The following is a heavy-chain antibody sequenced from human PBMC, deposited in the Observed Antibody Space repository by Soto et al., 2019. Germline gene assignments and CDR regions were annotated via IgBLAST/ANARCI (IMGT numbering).Heavy chain of an antibody. Sequence: SETLSLTCTVSGGSISSYYWSWIRQPAGKGLEWIGRIYTSGSTNYNPSLKSRVTMSVDASKNQFSLKLSSVTAADTAVYYCAREVFDITGTSLLDYWCQGTLVTVSS. CDR1: GGSISSYY. CDR3: AREVFDITGTSLLDY. V-gene: IGHV4-4*07. D-gene: IGHD1-7*01. J-gene: IGHJ4*02. CDR2: IYTSGST.